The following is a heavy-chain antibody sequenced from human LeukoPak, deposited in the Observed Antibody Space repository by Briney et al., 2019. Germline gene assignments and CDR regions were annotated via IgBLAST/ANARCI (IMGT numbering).Heavy chain of an antibody. CDR3: AKVVEWFDP. D-gene: IGHD3-10*01. Sequence: SETLSLTCTVSGGSISSYYWSWIRQPPGKGLEWIGYIYYSGSTNYNPFLKSRVTISVDTSKNQLSLKLSSVTAADTAVYYCAKVVEWFDPWGQGTLVTVSS. J-gene: IGHJ5*02. V-gene: IGHV4-59*01. CDR2: IYYSGST. CDR1: GGSISSYY.